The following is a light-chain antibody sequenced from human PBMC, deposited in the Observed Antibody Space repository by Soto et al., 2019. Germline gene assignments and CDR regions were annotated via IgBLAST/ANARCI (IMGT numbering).Light chain of an antibody. CDR2: DAS. J-gene: IGKJ5*01. CDR3: QQYNSYSGIT. Sequence: DIQMTQSPSTLSASVGDRVTITCRARQSISSWLSWYQQKPGKAPKLLIYDASSLESGVPSRFSVSGSGTEFTVTISSLQPVDFATYYCQQYNSYSGITFGQGTRLEIK. V-gene: IGKV1-5*01. CDR1: QSISSW.